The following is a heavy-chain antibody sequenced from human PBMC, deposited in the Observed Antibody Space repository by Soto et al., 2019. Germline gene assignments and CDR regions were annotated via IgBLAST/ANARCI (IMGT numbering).Heavy chain of an antibody. CDR1: GGSVGSGSYY. J-gene: IGHJ6*02. V-gene: IGHV4-61*01. Sequence: QVQLQESGPGLVKPSETLSLTCTVSGGSVGSGSYYWSWIRQPPGKGLEWIGYIYYSGSTNYNPSLTSRVTISVDTSKNQFSLTLSSVTAADTAVYYCARGIEGWYQGRYYYGMDVWGQGTTVTVSS. CDR2: IYYSGST. D-gene: IGHD6-19*01. CDR3: ARGIEGWYQGRYYYGMDV.